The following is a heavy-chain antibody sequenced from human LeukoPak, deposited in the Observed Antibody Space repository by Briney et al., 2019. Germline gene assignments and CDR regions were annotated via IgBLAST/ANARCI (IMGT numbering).Heavy chain of an antibody. CDR3: ARVASFGVVISPQLNFDY. V-gene: IGHV1-18*01. CDR1: GYTFTSYG. Sequence: GASVKVSCKASGYTFTSYGISWVRQAPGQGLEWMGWISAYNGNTNYAQKLQGRVTMTTDTSTSTAYMELRSLRSDDTAVYYCARVASFGVVISPQLNFDYWGQGTLVTVSS. D-gene: IGHD3-3*01. CDR2: ISAYNGNT. J-gene: IGHJ4*02.